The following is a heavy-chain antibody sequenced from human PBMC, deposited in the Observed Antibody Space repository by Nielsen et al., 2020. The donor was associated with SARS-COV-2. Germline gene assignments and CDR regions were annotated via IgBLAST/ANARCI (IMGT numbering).Heavy chain of an antibody. CDR2: ISYDGSNK. CDR1: GFTFSSYA. Sequence: GGSLRLSCAASGFTFSSYAMHGVRQAPGKGLEWVAVISYDGSNKYYADSVNGRFTISRDNSKNTLYLQMNSLRAEDTAVYYCARDPAYSGYRNNFDYWGQGTLVTVSS. D-gene: IGHD5-12*01. J-gene: IGHJ4*02. V-gene: IGHV3-30-3*01. CDR3: ARDPAYSGYRNNFDY.